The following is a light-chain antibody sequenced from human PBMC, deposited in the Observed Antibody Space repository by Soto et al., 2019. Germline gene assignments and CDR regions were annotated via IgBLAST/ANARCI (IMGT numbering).Light chain of an antibody. CDR2: KAS. V-gene: IGKV1-5*03. CDR3: QKYNRAPQT. J-gene: IGKJ1*01. CDR1: QTISSW. Sequence: DIQMTQSPSTLSGSVGDRVTITCRPSQTISSWLSWYQQKPGKAPKLLLYKASTLKSGVPSRFSGSGSGTDFTLTISSLQPEDVATYYCQKYNRAPQTFGQGTKVDIK.